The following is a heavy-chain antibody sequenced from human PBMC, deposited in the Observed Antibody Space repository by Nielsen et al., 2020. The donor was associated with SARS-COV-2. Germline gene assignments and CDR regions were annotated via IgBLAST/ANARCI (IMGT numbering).Heavy chain of an antibody. J-gene: IGHJ4*02. D-gene: IGHD2-15*01. CDR1: GFTFSSYA. Sequence: GESLKISCAASGFTFSSYAMSWVRQAPGKGLEWVSAISGSGGSTYYADSVKGRFTISRANSKNTLYLQMNSLRAEDTAVYYCAKDGDIVVVVAFDYWGQGTLVTVSS. CDR3: AKDGDIVVVVAFDY. CDR2: ISGSGGST. V-gene: IGHV3-23*01.